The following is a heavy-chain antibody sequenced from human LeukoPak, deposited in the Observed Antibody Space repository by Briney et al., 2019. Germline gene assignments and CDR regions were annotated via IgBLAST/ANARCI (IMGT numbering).Heavy chain of an antibody. CDR2: MNPNSGST. D-gene: IGHD3-16*01. J-gene: IGHJ4*02. CDR3: ARGRSAGVPYYFEY. Sequence: ASVKVSCKSTGYTFTSYDINQVRQATGQGLEWMGWMNPNSGSTGYAQKFQGRVTITRNTSISTAYMELSGLRSEDTAVYYCARGRSAGVPYYFEYWGQGTLVTVSS. CDR1: GYTFTSYD. V-gene: IGHV1-8*03.